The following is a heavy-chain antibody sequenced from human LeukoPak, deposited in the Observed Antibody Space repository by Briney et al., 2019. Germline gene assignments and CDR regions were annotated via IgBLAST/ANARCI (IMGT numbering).Heavy chain of an antibody. J-gene: IGHJ6*02. V-gene: IGHV4-31*03. Sequence: SETLSLICTVSGGSISSGGYYWSWIRQHPGKGLEWIANIYYSGSTYYNPSLESRVTISVDTYTNQLSLKLSSVTAADTAVYFCTRAGGGSCSGGGCYLLYGMDVWGPGTTVTASS. CDR2: IYYSGST. CDR3: TRAGGGSCSGGGCYLLYGMDV. CDR1: GGSISSGGYY. D-gene: IGHD2-15*01.